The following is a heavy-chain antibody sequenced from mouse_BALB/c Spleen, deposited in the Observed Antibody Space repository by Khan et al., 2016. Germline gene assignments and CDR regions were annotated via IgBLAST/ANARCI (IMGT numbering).Heavy chain of an antibody. D-gene: IGHD1-1*01. CDR1: GYSITSGYY. Sequence: EVQLQESGPGLVKPSQSLSLTCSVTGYSITSGYYWNWIRQFPGNKLEWMGYISYDGSNNYNPSLKNRISITRDTSKNQFSLKLNSVTTEDTATYYCAITPVVADYWGQGTTLTVSS. CDR2: ISYDGSN. J-gene: IGHJ2*01. CDR3: AITPVVADY. V-gene: IGHV3-6*02.